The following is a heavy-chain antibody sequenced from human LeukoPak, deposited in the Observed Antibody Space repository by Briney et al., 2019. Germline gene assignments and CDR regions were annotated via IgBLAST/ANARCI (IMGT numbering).Heavy chain of an antibody. CDR3: ARGHYGGNSHYYYGMDV. CDR2: ISYDGSNK. Sequence: GGPLTLLCAVSGFSFCTYAMHWVRQARGKGVEWVAVISYDGSNKYYADSVKGRFTISRDNSKNTLYLQINSLRAEDTAVYYCARGHYGGNSHYYYGMDVWGQGTTVTVSS. J-gene: IGHJ6*02. V-gene: IGHV3-30*19. D-gene: IGHD4-23*01. CDR1: GFSFCTYA.